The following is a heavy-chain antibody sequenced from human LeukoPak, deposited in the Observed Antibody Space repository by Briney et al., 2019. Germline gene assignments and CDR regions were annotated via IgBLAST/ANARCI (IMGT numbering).Heavy chain of an antibody. D-gene: IGHD6-19*01. Sequence: GGSLRLSCAASGFTFSSYAMHWVRQAPGKGLEYVSAISSNGGSTYYANSVKGRFTISRDNSKNTLYLQMGSLRAEDMAVYYCARALGSQWLVLGNWGQGTLVTVSS. CDR2: ISSNGGST. J-gene: IGHJ4*02. CDR1: GFTFSSYA. V-gene: IGHV3-64*01. CDR3: ARALGSQWLVLGN.